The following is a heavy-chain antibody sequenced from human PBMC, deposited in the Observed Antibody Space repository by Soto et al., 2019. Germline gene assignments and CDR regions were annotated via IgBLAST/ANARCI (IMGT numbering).Heavy chain of an antibody. D-gene: IGHD2-2*01. J-gene: IGHJ3*02. CDR2: INHTGST. V-gene: IGHV4-34*01. CDR3: ATCTTSCYYGLAFDI. CDR1: GVPFSAHY. Sequence: SVTLSLTCAVHGVPFSAHYWSWLRQPPGKGLEWIGEINHTGSTTYNPSLKSRATISEDTSENQFSLELSSVTAADTALYYCATCTTSCYYGLAFDIWGQGTMVTVSS.